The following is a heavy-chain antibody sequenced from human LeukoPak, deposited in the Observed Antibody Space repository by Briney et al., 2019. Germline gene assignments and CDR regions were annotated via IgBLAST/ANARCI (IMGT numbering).Heavy chain of an antibody. J-gene: IGHJ6*02. D-gene: IGHD3-10*01. CDR3: AWYGVTHGLDV. CDR2: INQDGSDK. V-gene: IGHV3-7*01. Sequence: GGSLRLSCAASGFSLSNYWMSWVRQAPGKGLEWVANINQDGSDKYYVDSVMGRFTISKDNAKNSVYLQINSLRPEDTAIYYCAWYGVTHGLDVWGQGTTVTVSS. CDR1: GFSLSNYW.